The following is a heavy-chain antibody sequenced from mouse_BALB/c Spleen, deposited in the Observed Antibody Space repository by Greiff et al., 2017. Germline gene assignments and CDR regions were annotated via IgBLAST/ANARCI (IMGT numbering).Heavy chain of an antibody. J-gene: IGHJ3*01. D-gene: IGHD2-4*01. CDR2: IWAGGRK. V-gene: IGHV2-9*02. CDR1: GFSLNSYG. CDR3: ARGVYDYDGEGFAY. Sequence: VQLQESGPGLVAPSQSLSITCTVSGFSLNSYGVHWVRQPPGKGLEWLGVIWAGGRKNYNSALMSRLSISKDNSKSQVFLKMNRLQTDDTAMYYCARGVYDYDGEGFAYWGQGTLVTVSA.